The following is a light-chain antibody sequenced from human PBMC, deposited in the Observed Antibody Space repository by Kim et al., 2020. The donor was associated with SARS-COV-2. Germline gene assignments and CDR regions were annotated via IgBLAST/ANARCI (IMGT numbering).Light chain of an antibody. V-gene: IGKV3-20*01. CDR3: QHYSSSPWT. CDR1: RSVGSSG. CDR2: GAS. Sequence: GEGPASSSGGSRSVGSSGLAWYQQKPGQAPRLLIYGASSRATGIPARFSGSGSGTDFTLTINRLEPEDFAVYYCQHYSSSPWTFGQGTKVDIK. J-gene: IGKJ1*01.